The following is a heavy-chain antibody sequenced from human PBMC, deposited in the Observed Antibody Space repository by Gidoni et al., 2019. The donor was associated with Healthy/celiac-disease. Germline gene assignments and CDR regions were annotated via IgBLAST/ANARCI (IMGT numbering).Heavy chain of an antibody. J-gene: IGHJ4*02. Sequence: QLQLQESGPGLVKPSETLSLTCTVSAGSISSSRYYWGWIRQPPGKGLEWIGSIYYSGSTYYNPSLKSRVTISVDTSKNQFSLKLSSVTAADTAVYYCARHIVVVTANFDYWGQGTLVTVSS. V-gene: IGHV4-39*01. CDR2: IYYSGST. CDR3: ARHIVVVTANFDY. D-gene: IGHD2-21*02. CDR1: AGSISSSRYY.